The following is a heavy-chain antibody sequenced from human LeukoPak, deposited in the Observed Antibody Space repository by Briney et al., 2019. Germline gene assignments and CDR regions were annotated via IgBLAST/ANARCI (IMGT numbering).Heavy chain of an antibody. D-gene: IGHD6-19*01. CDR2: IYAGGTT. J-gene: IGHJ5*02. CDR1: GFTVSTNY. CDR3: ARDSSGWYDH. V-gene: IGHV3-53*01. Sequence: GGSLRLSCAASGFTVSTNYMSWVRQAPGRGLEWVSVIYAGGTTYYADSVRGRFTISRDNTKNTLYLQMNSLRDEDTAVYYCARDSSGWYDHWGQGTLVTVSS.